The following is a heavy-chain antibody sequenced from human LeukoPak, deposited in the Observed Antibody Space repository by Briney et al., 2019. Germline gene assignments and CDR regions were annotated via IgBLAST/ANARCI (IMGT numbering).Heavy chain of an antibody. CDR1: GGSFSGYY. CDR3: ARSYYYDSNIDY. CDR2: INHSGST. Sequence: SETLSLTCAVYGGSFSGYYWSWIRQPPGKGLEWIGEINHSGSTNYNPSLKSRVTISVDASKNQFSLKLSSVTAADTAVYYCARSYYYDSNIDYWGQGTLVTVSS. D-gene: IGHD3-22*01. V-gene: IGHV4-34*01. J-gene: IGHJ4*02.